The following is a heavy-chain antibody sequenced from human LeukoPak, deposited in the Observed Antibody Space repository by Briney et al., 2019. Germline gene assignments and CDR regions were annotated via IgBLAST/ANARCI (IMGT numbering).Heavy chain of an antibody. CDR3: ARGIYYDIDY. CDR1: GFTFSDYY. CDR2: INHSGST. D-gene: IGHD3-22*01. J-gene: IGHJ4*02. V-gene: IGHV4-34*01. Sequence: GSLRLSCAASGFTFSDYYINWIRQPPGKGLEWIGEINHSGSTNYNPSLKSRVTISVDTSKNQFSLKLSSVTAADTAVYYCARGIYYDIDYWGQGTLVTVSS.